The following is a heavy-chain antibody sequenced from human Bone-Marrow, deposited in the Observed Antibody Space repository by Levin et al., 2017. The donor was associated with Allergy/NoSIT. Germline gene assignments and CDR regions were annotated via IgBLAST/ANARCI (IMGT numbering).Heavy chain of an antibody. CDR2: FANTAKT. CDR3: AKDHESTGWPTFDL. J-gene: IGHJ4*02. V-gene: IGHV3-23*05. D-gene: IGHD6-19*01. Sequence: PGGSLRLSCAASGFTFTRFALSWVRQAPGKGLEWVASFANTAKTYYADSVMGRFTVSRDTSTNTLFLQLNSLRADDAAVFYCAKDHESTGWPTFDLWGQGTVVTVSS. CDR1: GFTFTRFA.